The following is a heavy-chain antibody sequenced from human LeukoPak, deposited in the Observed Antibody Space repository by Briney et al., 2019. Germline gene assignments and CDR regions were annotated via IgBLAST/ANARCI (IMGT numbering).Heavy chain of an antibody. Sequence: ASVKVSCKASGYTFTGYYMHWVRQAPGQGLEWMGWINPNSGGTNYAQKFQGRVTMTRDTSIGTAYMELSRLRSDDTAVYYCARASSSYYYYYYYMDVWGKGTTVTVSS. V-gene: IGHV1-2*02. J-gene: IGHJ6*03. CDR3: ARASSSYYYYYYYMDV. CDR1: GYTFTGYY. D-gene: IGHD6-6*01. CDR2: INPNSGGT.